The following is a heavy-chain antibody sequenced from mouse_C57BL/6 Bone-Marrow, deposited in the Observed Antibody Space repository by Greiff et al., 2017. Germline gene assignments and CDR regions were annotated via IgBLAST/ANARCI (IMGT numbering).Heavy chain of an antibody. J-gene: IGHJ2*01. Sequence: EVQLQQSGPELVKPGASVKISCKASGYSFTGYYMNWVKQSPEKSLEWIGEINPSTGGTTYNQKFKAKATLTVDKSSSTAYMQLKSLTSEDSAVYYCARNYSNFLDYWGQGTTLTVSS. CDR3: ARNYSNFLDY. V-gene: IGHV1-42*01. D-gene: IGHD2-5*01. CDR2: INPSTGGT. CDR1: GYSFTGYY.